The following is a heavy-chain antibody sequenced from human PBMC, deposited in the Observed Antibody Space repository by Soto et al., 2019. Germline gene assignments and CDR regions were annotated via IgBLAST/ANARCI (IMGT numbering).Heavy chain of an antibody. D-gene: IGHD3-3*01. CDR3: AGEDGPYYDFWSGYSNGMDV. CDR1: GFTFSSYA. V-gene: IGHV3-30-3*01. Sequence: PGGSLRLSCAASGFTFSSYAMHWVRQAPGKGLEWVAVISYDGSNKYYADSVKGRFTISRDNSKNTLYLQMNSLRAEDTAVYYCAGEDGPYYDFWSGYSNGMDVWGQGTTVTVSS. J-gene: IGHJ6*02. CDR2: ISYDGSNK.